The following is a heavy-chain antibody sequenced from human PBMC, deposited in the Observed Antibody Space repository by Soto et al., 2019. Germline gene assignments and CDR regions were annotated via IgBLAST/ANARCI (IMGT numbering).Heavy chain of an antibody. Sequence: PSETLSLTCTVSGGSISSGGYYWSWIRQHPGKGLEWIGYIYYSGSTYYNPSLKSRVTISVDTSKNQFSLKLSSVTAADTAVYYCARAPVGGEWLFDYWGQGTQVTVSS. J-gene: IGHJ4*02. CDR1: GGSISSGGYY. D-gene: IGHD6-19*01. CDR2: IYYSGST. CDR3: ARAPVGGEWLFDY. V-gene: IGHV4-31*03.